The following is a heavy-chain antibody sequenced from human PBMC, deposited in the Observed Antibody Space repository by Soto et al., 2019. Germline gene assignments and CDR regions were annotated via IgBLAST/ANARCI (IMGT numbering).Heavy chain of an antibody. CDR1: EFTFSNAW. V-gene: IGHV3-15*01. D-gene: IGHD3-22*01. J-gene: IGHJ1*01. CDR3: THLPMILVNEDY. Sequence: GGSLRLSCAASEFTFSNAWMNWVRQAPGKGLEWVGLIKSETDGGTTDYAAPVKGRFTVSRDDSKNTLYLQMNSLTAEDTAVYYCTHLPMILVNEDYWGQGNLVTVSS. CDR2: IKSETDGGTT.